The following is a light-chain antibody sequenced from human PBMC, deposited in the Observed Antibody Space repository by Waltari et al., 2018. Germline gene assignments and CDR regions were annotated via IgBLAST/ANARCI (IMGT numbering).Light chain of an antibody. CDR2: GVP. CDR1: STNVGGYNL. CDR3: LSYSGRSDYV. V-gene: IGLV2-23*02. J-gene: IGLJ1*01. Sequence: QSALTQPASVSGSPGQAITISCTGTSTNVGGYNLVSWYRQYPGKAPALLIVGVPERPSGIWMRLSGSKSGNTATLTISGIQAEDEADYYCLSYSGRSDYVFGTGTRV.